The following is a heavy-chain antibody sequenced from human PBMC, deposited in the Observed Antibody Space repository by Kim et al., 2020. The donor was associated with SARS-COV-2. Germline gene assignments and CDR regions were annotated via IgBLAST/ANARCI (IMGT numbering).Heavy chain of an antibody. V-gene: IGHV3-11*05. J-gene: IGHJ6*02. CDR3: ARVGYDYVWGSYRDYYYYYGMDV. D-gene: IGHD3-16*02. Sequence: GGSLRLSCAASGFTFSDYYMSWIRQAPGKGLEWVSYISSSSSYTNYADSVKGRFTISRANAKNSLYLQMNSLRAEDTAVYYCARVGYDYVWGSYRDYYYYYGMDVWGQGTTVTVSS. CDR2: ISSSSSYT. CDR1: GFTFSDYY.